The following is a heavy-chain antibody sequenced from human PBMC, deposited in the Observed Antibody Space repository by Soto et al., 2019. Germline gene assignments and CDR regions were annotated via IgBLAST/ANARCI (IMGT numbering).Heavy chain of an antibody. CDR1: GYTFTIYY. CDR3: ARASEAIIGGYCSNTSCPSGDAFDI. D-gene: IGHD2-2*01. Sequence: ASVKGSCKASGYTFTIYYMHWVRQAPGQGLEWMGIINPSGGSTSYAQKFQGRVTMTRDTSTSTVYMELSSLRSEDTAVYYCARASEAIIGGYCSNTSCPSGDAFDIWGQGTMVTVSS. CDR2: INPSGGST. V-gene: IGHV1-46*01. J-gene: IGHJ3*02.